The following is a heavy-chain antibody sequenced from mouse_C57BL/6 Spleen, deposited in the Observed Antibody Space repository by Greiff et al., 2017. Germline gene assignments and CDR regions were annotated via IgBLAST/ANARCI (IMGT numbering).Heavy chain of an antibody. V-gene: IGHV3-6*01. CDR1: GYSITSGYY. CDR3: AGLLLTSYFDY. Sequence: EVQLQESGPGLVKPSQSLSLTCSVTGYSITSGYYWNWIRQFPGNKLEWMGYISYDGSNNYNPSLKNRNSITRDTSTNQFFLKLNSVTTEDTATYYCAGLLLTSYFDYWGQGTTLTVSS. CDR2: ISYDGSN. D-gene: IGHD4-1*01. J-gene: IGHJ2*01.